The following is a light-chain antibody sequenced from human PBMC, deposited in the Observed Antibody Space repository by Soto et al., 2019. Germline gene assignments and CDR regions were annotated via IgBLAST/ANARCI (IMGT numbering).Light chain of an antibody. CDR2: EGS. J-gene: IGLJ1*01. Sequence: SALTQPASVSGSPGQSITISCTGTSSDVGSYNLVSWYQQHPGKAPKLMIYEGSKRPSGVSNRFSGSKSGNTASLTISGLHAEDEADYYCCSYAGSSTFYVFGTGTKVTVL. CDR1: SSDVGSYNL. V-gene: IGLV2-23*03. CDR3: CSYAGSSTFYV.